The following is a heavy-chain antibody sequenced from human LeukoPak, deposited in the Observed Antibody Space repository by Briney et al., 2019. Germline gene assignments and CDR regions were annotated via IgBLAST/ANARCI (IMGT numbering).Heavy chain of an antibody. J-gene: IGHJ3*02. CDR2: ISYDGSNK. CDR3: ARDSDYGDYLHAFDI. V-gene: IGHV3-30*03. Sequence: GRSLRLSCAASGFTFSSYGMHWVRQAPGKGLEWVAVISYDGSNKYYADSVKGRFTISRDNSKNTLYLQMNSLRAEDTAVYYCARDSDYGDYLHAFDIWGQGTMVTVSS. D-gene: IGHD4-17*01. CDR1: GFTFSSYG.